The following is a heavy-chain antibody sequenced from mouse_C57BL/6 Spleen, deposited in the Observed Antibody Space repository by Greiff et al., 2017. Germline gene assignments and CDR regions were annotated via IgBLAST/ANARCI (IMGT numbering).Heavy chain of an antibody. CDR1: GYSITSDY. Sequence: EVMLVESGPGLAKPSQSLSLTCSVTGYSITSDYWNWIRKFTGNKLEYMGYISYSGSTYYNPSLKSRISITRDTSKNQYYLQLNSVTTEDTATYYCARSSPITTERYFDVWGTGTTVTVSS. D-gene: IGHD1-2*01. J-gene: IGHJ1*03. CDR2: ISYSGST. CDR3: ARSSPITTERYFDV. V-gene: IGHV3-8*01.